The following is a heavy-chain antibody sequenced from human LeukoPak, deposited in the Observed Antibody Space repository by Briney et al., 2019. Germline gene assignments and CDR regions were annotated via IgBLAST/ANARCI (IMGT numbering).Heavy chain of an antibody. D-gene: IGHD3-22*01. J-gene: IGHJ4*02. Sequence: ASVKVSCKASGGTFSSYAISWVRQARGQGLEWMGGIIPIFGTANYAQKFQGRVTITTDESTSTAYMELSSLRSEDTAVYYCARDVYYDSSGYYNYWGQGTLVTVSS. CDR1: GGTFSSYA. CDR3: ARDVYYDSSGYYNY. CDR2: IIPIFGTA. V-gene: IGHV1-69*05.